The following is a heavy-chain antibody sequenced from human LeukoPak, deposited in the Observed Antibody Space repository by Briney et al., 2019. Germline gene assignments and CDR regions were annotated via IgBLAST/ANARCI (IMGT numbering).Heavy chain of an antibody. Sequence: PGGSLRLSCAASGFTFSSYSMNWVRQAPGKGLEWVSYISSSGSTIYYADSVKGRFTISRDNAKNSLYLQMNSLRAEDTAVYYCAREAGGVITDYWGQGTLVTVSS. CDR3: AREAGGVITDY. V-gene: IGHV3-48*04. CDR2: ISSSGSTI. D-gene: IGHD3-10*01. CDR1: GFTFSSYS. J-gene: IGHJ4*02.